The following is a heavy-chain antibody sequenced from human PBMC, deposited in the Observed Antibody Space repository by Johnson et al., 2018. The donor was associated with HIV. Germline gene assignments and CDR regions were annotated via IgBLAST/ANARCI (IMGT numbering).Heavy chain of an antibody. D-gene: IGHD2-15*01. CDR3: AKGIGPYLPVAAFDI. Sequence: VKLVESGGDLVQPGGSLRLSCAASGFTFSHSAMSWVRQAPRKGLEWVSAISASGGSAYYVDSVKGRFTISRDNSKNTLYLLMNNQRAEDTAVYFCAKGIGPYLPVAAFDIWGQGTMVTVSS. CDR1: GFTFSHSA. V-gene: IGHV3-23*04. CDR2: ISASGGSA. J-gene: IGHJ3*02.